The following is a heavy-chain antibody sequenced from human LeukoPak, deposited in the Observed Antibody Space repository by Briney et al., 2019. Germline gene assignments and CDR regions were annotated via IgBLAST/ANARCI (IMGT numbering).Heavy chain of an antibody. CDR3: ARDRHSSSWNYYGMDV. CDR2: IKQDGSEK. D-gene: IGHD6-13*01. CDR1: GFTFSSYW. V-gene: IGHV3-7*01. Sequence: PGGSLRLSCAASGFTFSSYWMSWVRQAPGKGLEWVANIKQDGSEKYYVDSVKGRFTISRDNAKNSLYLQMNSLRAEDTAVYYCARDRHSSSWNYYGMDVWGQGTTVTVSS. J-gene: IGHJ6*02.